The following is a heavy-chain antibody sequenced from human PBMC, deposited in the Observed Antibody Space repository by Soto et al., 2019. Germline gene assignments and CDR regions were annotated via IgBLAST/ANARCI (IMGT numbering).Heavy chain of an antibody. D-gene: IGHD2-21*02. Sequence: ASVNVSCKASGYTFTSYGISWVRQAPGQGLEWMGWISAYNGNTNYAQKLQGRVTMTTDTSTSTAYMELRSLRSDDTAVYYCARDGGLLAYCGGDCYSPADYWGQGTLVTVSS. CDR1: GYTFTSYG. CDR3: ARDGGLLAYCGGDCYSPADY. V-gene: IGHV1-18*01. J-gene: IGHJ4*02. CDR2: ISAYNGNT.